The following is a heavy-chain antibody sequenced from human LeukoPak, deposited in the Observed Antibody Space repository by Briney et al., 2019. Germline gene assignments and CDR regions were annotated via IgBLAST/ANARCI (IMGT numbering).Heavy chain of an antibody. CDR3: ARFDLAYCTNGVCYKDYYYYMDV. CDR1: GGSFRGYY. Sequence: SETLSLTCAVYGGSFRGYYWSWIRQPPGKGLEWIGEINHSGSTNYNPSLKSRVTISVDTSKNQFSLKLSSVTAADTAVYYCARFDLAYCTNGVCYKDYYYYMDVWGKGTTVTVSS. V-gene: IGHV4-34*01. CDR2: INHSGST. J-gene: IGHJ6*03. D-gene: IGHD2-8*01.